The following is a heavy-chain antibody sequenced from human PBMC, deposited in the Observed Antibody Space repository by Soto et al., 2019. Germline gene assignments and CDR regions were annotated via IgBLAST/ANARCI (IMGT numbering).Heavy chain of an antibody. Sequence: LQAFLLTCAISEEIHSRKSAVWNSIRLSPSRGLEWLGRTYYRSKWCSVYAPPVKSRITINPDTSKNQFSLQLTSVTPDDTAIYYCARGPGSLRPWGQGTLVTVSS. CDR3: ARGPGSLRP. J-gene: IGHJ5*02. D-gene: IGHD1-1*01. V-gene: IGHV6-1*01. CDR1: EEIHSRKSAV. CDR2: TYYRSKWCS.